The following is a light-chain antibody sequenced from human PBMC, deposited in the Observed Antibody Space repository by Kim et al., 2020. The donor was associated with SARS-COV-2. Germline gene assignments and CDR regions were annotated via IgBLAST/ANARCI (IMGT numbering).Light chain of an antibody. Sequence: ASVGDRVTITCRSSRSINKYLNWYQQKLGKAPKLLITAASSLQSGVPSRFSGSGSGTDFTLTISSLQPEDFATYFCQQSSGAPPTFGQGTKLEIK. J-gene: IGKJ2*01. CDR3: QQSSGAPPT. V-gene: IGKV1-39*01. CDR1: RSINKY. CDR2: AAS.